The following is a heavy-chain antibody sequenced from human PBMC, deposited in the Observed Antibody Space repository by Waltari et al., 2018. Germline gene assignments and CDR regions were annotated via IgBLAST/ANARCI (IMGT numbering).Heavy chain of an antibody. Sequence: QVQLQQWGAGLLKPSETLSLTCAVYGGSFSGYYWSWIRQPPGKGLEWIGEINHSGSTNYNPSLKSRVTISVDTSKNQFSLKLSSVTAADTAVYYCARGYWGRGDYVYWGQGTLVTVSS. CDR3: ARGYWGRGDYVY. J-gene: IGHJ4*02. CDR2: INHSGST. CDR1: GGSFSGYY. V-gene: IGHV4-34*01. D-gene: IGHD4-17*01.